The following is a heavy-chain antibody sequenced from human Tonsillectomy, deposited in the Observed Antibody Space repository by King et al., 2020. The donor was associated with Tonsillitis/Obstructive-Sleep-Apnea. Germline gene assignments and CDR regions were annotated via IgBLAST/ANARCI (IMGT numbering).Heavy chain of an antibody. V-gene: IGHV5-51*01. D-gene: IGHD3-10*01. CDR1: GYSFTRHW. CDR3: ARHSYYGEAFDI. J-gene: IGHJ3*02. CDR2: IYPGDSDT. Sequence: QLVQSGAEVKKPGESLKISCKASGYSFTRHWIGWVRQMPGKGLEWMGIIYPGDSDTRYSPSFQGQVTTSADKSISTTYLQWGSLRASDTAIYYCARHSYYGEAFDIWGQGTMVTVSS.